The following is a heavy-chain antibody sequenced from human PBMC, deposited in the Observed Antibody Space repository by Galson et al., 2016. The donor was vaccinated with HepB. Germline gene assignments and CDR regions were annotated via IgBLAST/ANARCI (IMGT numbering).Heavy chain of an antibody. CDR2: ISAYNGNT. D-gene: IGHD3-3*01. J-gene: IGHJ4*02. CDR3: ARFVTIFGVVSKMPDY. CDR1: GYTFTNYG. V-gene: IGHV1-18*01. Sequence: SVKVSCKASGYTFTNYGISWVRLAPGQGLEWMGWISAYNGNTNYGQKFQGRVAMTTDTSTTTAYMELRSLRSDDTAVYYCARFVTIFGVVSKMPDYWGQGTLVTVSS.